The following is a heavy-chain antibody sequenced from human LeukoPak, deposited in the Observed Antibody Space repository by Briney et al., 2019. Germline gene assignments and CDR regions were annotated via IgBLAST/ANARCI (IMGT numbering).Heavy chain of an antibody. J-gene: IGHJ5*02. CDR2: INYSGTT. D-gene: IGHD3-22*01. V-gene: IGHV4-4*02. CDR3: ARGTMMVGP. CDR1: GGSISSSNW. Sequence: SETLSLTCAVSGGSISSSNWWSWVRQPPGKGLEWIGYINYSGTTNYNPSLKSRVSISVDTSKNQFSLKLSSVTAADTAVYYCARGTMMVGPWGQGTQITVSS.